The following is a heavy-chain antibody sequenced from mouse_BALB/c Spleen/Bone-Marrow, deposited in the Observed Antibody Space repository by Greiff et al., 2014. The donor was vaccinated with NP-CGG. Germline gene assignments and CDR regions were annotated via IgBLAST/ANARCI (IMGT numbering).Heavy chain of an antibody. V-gene: IGHV1S81*02. J-gene: IGHJ2*01. CDR2: INPSNGGT. Sequence: LQESGAELVKPGASVKLTCTASGYTFTSYYMYWVKQRPGQGLEWIGEINPSNGGTNFNEKFKSKAILTGDKSSSTAYMQLISLTSEDSSVYYCTRWYYGNYFDYWGQGTTLTVSA. D-gene: IGHD2-1*01. CDR1: GYTFTSYY. CDR3: TRWYYGNYFDY.